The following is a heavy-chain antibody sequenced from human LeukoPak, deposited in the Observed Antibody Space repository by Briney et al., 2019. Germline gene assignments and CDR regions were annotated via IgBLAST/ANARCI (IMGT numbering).Heavy chain of an antibody. J-gene: IGHJ4*02. V-gene: IGHV4-34*01. CDR2: INHSGST. D-gene: IGHD3-3*01. CDR1: GGSFSGYY. CDR3: AGGGRITIFGVVPH. Sequence: PSETLSLTCAVYGGSFSGYYWSWIRQPPGKGLEWIGEINHSGSTNYNPSLKSRVTISVDTSKNQFSLKLSSVTAADTAVYYCAGGGRITIFGVVPHWGQGTLVTVSS.